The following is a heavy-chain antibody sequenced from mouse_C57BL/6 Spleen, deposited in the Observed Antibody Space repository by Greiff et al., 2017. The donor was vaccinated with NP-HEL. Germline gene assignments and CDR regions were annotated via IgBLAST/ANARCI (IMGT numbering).Heavy chain of an antibody. J-gene: IGHJ3*01. D-gene: IGHD3-2*02. CDR1: GYTFTSYW. V-gene: IGHV1-64*01. CDR3: ARDRKTAQATLAY. Sequence: QVQLQQPGAELVKPGASVKLSCKASGYTFTSYWMHWVKQRPGQGLEWIGMIHPNSGSTNYNEKFKSKATLTVDKSSSTAYMQLSSLTSEDSAVYYCARDRKTAQATLAYWGQGTLVTVSA. CDR2: IHPNSGST.